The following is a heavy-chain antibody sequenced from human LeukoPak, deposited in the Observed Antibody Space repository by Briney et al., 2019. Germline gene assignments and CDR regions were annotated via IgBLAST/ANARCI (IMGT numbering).Heavy chain of an antibody. D-gene: IGHD4-17*01. V-gene: IGHV3-30-3*01. CDR2: ISYDASNE. Sequence: GGSLRLSCAASGFTFGHYAMHWVRQAPGKGLEGLAVISYDASNEYYADSVKGRFIISRDNPKKTLYLQMNSLRVEDTAVYYCAREAYGDYHFDMWGQGTMVTVSS. CDR3: AREAYGDYHFDM. J-gene: IGHJ3*02. CDR1: GFTFGHYA.